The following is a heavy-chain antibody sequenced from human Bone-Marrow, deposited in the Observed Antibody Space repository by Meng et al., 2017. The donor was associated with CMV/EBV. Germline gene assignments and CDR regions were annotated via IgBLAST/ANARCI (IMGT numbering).Heavy chain of an antibody. Sequence: ASVKVSCKASGYTFTGYYMHWVRQAPGQGLEWMGWINPNSGGTNYAQKFQGRVTMTRDTSISTAYMELSRLRSDDTAVYYCARGLRYSSPYNWFDPRGQGTLVTVSS. CDR3: ARGLRYSSPYNWFDP. J-gene: IGHJ5*02. CDR1: GYTFTGYY. CDR2: INPNSGGT. D-gene: IGHD6-6*01. V-gene: IGHV1-2*02.